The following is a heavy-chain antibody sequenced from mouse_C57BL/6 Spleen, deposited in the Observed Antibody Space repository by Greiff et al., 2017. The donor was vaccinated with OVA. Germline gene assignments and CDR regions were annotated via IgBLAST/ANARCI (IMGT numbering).Heavy chain of an antibody. V-gene: IGHV1-50*01. J-gene: IGHJ4*01. Sequence: QVQLQQPGAELVKPGASVKLSCKASGYTFTSYWMQWVKQRPGQGLEWIGEIDPSDSYTNSNQKFKGKATLTVDTSSSTAYMQLSSLTSEDSAVYYCARPYYAMDYWGQGTSVTVSS. CDR1: GYTFTSYW. CDR2: IDPSDSYT. CDR3: ARPYYAMDY.